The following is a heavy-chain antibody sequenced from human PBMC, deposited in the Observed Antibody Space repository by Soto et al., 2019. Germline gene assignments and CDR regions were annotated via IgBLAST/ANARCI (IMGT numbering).Heavy chain of an antibody. CDR3: VKYTVTEDLGES. V-gene: IGHV3-23*01. CDR2: VSRAGTYT. J-gene: IGHJ5*02. D-gene: IGHD3-16*01. CDR1: GFTFSSYA. Sequence: EVQLLESGGDVVRPGGSLRLSCAASGFTFSSYAMGWVRQAPGKGLEWVAGVSRAGTYTFYADSVRGRFSISRDKSRDTVELSMTALSGDDTAVYFCVKYTVTEDLGESWGQGTLVSVSS.